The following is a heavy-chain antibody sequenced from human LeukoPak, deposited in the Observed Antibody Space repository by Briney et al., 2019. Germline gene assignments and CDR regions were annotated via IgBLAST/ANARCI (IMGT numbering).Heavy chain of an antibody. D-gene: IGHD6-6*01. Sequence: PGGSLRLSCAASGFTFSSYSMNWVRQAPGKGLEWVSYISSSSSTIYYADSVKGRFTISRDNAKNSLYLQMNSLRAEDTAVYYCARDLPSSSGMTWGQGTLVTVSS. J-gene: IGHJ5*02. CDR3: ARDLPSSSGMT. V-gene: IGHV3-48*01. CDR2: ISSSSSTI. CDR1: GFTFSSYS.